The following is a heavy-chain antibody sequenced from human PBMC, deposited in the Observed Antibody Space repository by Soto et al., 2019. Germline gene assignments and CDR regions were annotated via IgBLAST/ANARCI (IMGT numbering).Heavy chain of an antibody. Sequence: PSETLSLTCTVSGGSISTMSSSSYYWGWIRQPPGKGLEWIGSIYYTGNTYYNPSLKSRVTISVDTSKNQFSLKLSSVTAADTAVYYCARHVGGYYYYMTVWGKGTTVTVSS. V-gene: IGHV4-39*01. D-gene: IGHD2-15*01. J-gene: IGHJ6*03. CDR2: IYYTGNT. CDR1: GGSISTMSSSSYY. CDR3: ARHVGGYYYYMTV.